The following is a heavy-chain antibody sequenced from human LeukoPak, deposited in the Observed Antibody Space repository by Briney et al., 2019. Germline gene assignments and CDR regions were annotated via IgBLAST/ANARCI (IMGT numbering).Heavy chain of an antibody. Sequence: GGSLRLSCAASGFTFSSYWMSWVRQAPGKGLEWVANIKEDGSEKYYVGSVRGRFTISRDNAKNSLSLQMNSLRAEDTAVYYCASYTRRYAFDYWGQGTLVTVSS. D-gene: IGHD5-18*01. CDR1: GFTFSSYW. CDR2: IKEDGSEK. J-gene: IGHJ4*02. V-gene: IGHV3-7*02. CDR3: ASYTRRYAFDY.